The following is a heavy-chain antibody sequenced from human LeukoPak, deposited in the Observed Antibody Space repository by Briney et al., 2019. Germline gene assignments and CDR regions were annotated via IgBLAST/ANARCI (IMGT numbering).Heavy chain of an antibody. CDR2: IKQDGSEK. D-gene: IGHD4-17*01. CDR3: ARGGIYGDYDPDAFDI. Sequence: PGGSLRLSCAASGFTFSSYWMSWVRQAPGKGLEWVANIKQDGSEKYYVDSVKGRFTISRDNAKNSLYLQMSSLRAEDTAVYYCARGGIYGDYDPDAFDIWGQGTMVTVSS. J-gene: IGHJ3*02. CDR1: GFTFSSYW. V-gene: IGHV3-7*01.